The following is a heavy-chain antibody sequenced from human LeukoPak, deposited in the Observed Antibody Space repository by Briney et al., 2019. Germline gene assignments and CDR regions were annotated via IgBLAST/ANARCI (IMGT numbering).Heavy chain of an antibody. D-gene: IGHD6-13*01. CDR1: GGSISTYF. J-gene: IGHJ6*03. Sequence: SETLSLTCTVSGGSISTYFWTWIRQPPGKGLEWIGYIYYNGDTNYDPSLKSRVTISLDTPKNQFSLKLSSVTAADTAVYFCARALTYSSSWYVYYYYMDVWGKGTTVTISS. V-gene: IGHV4-59*01. CDR3: ARALTYSSSWYVYYYYMDV. CDR2: IYYNGDT.